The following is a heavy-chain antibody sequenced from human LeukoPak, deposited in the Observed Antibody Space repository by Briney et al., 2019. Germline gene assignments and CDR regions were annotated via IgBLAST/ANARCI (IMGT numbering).Heavy chain of an antibody. Sequence: SETLSLTCTVSGGSISSYYWSWIRQPPGKGLEWIGYIYYSGSTNYSPSLKSRVTISVDTSKNQFSLKLSSVTAADTAVYYCARDQGFAAFDIWGQGTMVTVSS. V-gene: IGHV4-59*01. CDR3: ARDQGFAAFDI. J-gene: IGHJ3*02. CDR2: IYYSGST. CDR1: GGSISSYY.